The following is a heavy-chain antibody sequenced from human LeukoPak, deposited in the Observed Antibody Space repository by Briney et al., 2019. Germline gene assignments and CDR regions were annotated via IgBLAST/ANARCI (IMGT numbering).Heavy chain of an antibody. Sequence: GGSLRLSCAASGFTLSSYEMNWVRQAPGKGLECVSYISSSGSTIYYADSVKGRFTISRDNAKNSLYLQMTSLRAEDTAVYYCARDGPDTAMVYYFDYWGQGTLVTVSS. V-gene: IGHV3-48*03. D-gene: IGHD5-18*01. CDR3: ARDGPDTAMVYYFDY. J-gene: IGHJ4*02. CDR2: ISSSGSTI. CDR1: GFTLSSYE.